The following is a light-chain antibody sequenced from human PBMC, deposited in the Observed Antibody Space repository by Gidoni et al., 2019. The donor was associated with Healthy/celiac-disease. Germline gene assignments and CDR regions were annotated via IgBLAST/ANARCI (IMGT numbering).Light chain of an antibody. J-gene: IGLJ2*01. CDR2: YDS. Sequence: SYVLTQPPSVSVAPATTDRSTCGGNNIGSKSGHWYQQKPGQAPVLVIYYDSDRPSGIPERFSGSNSGNTATLTISRVEAGDEADYYCQVWDSSSDHPNVVFGGGTKLTVL. V-gene: IGLV3-21*04. CDR3: QVWDSSSDHPNVV. CDR1: NIGSKS.